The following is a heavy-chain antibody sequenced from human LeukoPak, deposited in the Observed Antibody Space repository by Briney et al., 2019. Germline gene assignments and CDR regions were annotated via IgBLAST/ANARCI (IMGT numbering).Heavy chain of an antibody. CDR2: ISWNSGSI. V-gene: IGHV3-9*01. CDR3: AKVPIAAFWSGYYLSVVFHY. Sequence: GRSLRLSCGASGFTFDDYAMHWVRQAPGKGLEWVSGISWNSGSIGYADSVKGRFTISRDNDKHSLYLQMNSLRAEDTALYYCAKVPIAAFWSGYYLSVVFHYWGQGPLVTVSS. CDR1: GFTFDDYA. D-gene: IGHD3-3*01. J-gene: IGHJ4*02.